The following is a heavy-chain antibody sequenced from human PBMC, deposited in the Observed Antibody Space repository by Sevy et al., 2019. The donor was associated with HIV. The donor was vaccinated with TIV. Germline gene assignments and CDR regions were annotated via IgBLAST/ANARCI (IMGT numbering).Heavy chain of an antibody. CDR2: IFSGDST. J-gene: IGHJ4*02. CDR3: ARGDYYDSSGYQTLMVY. D-gene: IGHD3-22*01. Sequence: GGSLRLSCAASGFTVSSNYMSWARQAPGKGLEWVSVIFSGDSTYYADSVKGRFTISRDNSKNTLYLQMNSLRAEDTAVYYCARGDYYDSSGYQTLMVYWGQGTLVTVSS. CDR1: GFTVSSNY. V-gene: IGHV3-53*05.